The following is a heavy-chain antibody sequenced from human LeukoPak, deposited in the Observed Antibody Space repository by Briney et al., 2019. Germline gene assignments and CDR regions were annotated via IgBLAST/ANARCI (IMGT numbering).Heavy chain of an antibody. CDR3: ARAHDRQWLEGHYFDY. CDR2: MGPDSGGT. D-gene: IGHD6-19*01. CDR1: GYTFTGYY. V-gene: IGHV1-2*02. Sequence: ASVKVSCKAPGYTFTGYYMHWVRQAPGQGLEWMGWMGPDSGGTSYAQKFQGRVTMTRDTSISTAYMELSRLTSDDTAVYYCARAHDRQWLEGHYFDYWGQGTLATVSS. J-gene: IGHJ4*02.